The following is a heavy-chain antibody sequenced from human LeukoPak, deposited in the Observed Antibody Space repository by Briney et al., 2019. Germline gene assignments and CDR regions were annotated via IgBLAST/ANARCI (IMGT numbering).Heavy chain of an antibody. CDR3: SRALYYDRSTYCNDY. CDR2: TRNKANSYTT. V-gene: IGHV3-72*01. J-gene: IGHJ4*02. D-gene: IGHD3-22*01. CDR1: GFTLSDYY. Sequence: GGSLRLSCAASGFTLSDYYMDWVRQAPGKGLEWLGRTRNKANSYTTEYAASVKGRVTISRDASKSSLYLQMNSLKAEDTAMYYCSRALYYDRSTYCNDYWGQGTLVTVSS.